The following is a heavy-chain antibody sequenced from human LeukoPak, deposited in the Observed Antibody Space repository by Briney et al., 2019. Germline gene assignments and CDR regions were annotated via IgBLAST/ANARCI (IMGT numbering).Heavy chain of an antibody. CDR2: IYYSGST. CDR1: GGSISSGDYY. CDR3: ARVVCSSTSCASYYFDY. J-gene: IGHJ4*02. V-gene: IGHV4-30-4*01. D-gene: IGHD2-2*01. Sequence: SETLSLTCNVSGGSISSGDYYWSWIRQPPGKGLEWIGYIYYSGSTYYNPSLKSRVTISVDTSKNQFSLKLSSVTAADTAVYYCARVVCSSTSCASYYFDYWGQGTLVTVSS.